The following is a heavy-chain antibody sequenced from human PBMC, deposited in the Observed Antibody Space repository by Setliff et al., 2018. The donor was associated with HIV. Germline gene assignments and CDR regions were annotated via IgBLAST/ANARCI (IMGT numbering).Heavy chain of an antibody. CDR2: INYSGNT. CDR1: GGSISSDSYY. CDR3: ARLFQWMSYSFDI. J-gene: IGHJ3*02. Sequence: SETLSLTCTVSGGSISSDSYYWGWVRQPPGKGLEWIGSINYSGNTYDSPSLKTRITMSVDTSKKQISLTLKSVTAADTGVYYCARLFQWMSYSFDIWGQGTVVTVSS. D-gene: IGHD5-12*01. V-gene: IGHV4-39*01.